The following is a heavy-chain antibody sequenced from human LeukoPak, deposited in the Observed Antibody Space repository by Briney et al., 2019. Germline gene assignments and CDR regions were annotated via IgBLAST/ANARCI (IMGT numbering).Heavy chain of an antibody. J-gene: IGHJ4*02. D-gene: IGHD2-8*01. CDR1: GFTFSSDW. CDR2: MKEGGSEK. V-gene: IGHV3-7*04. CDR3: ARERGVFDY. Sequence: GGSLRLSCAASGFTFSSDWMSWVRQAPGKGPEWVANMKEGGSEKYYADSVKGRFTISRDNAKNSLYLQMNSLKAEDTAVYYCARERGVFDYWGQGTLVTVSS.